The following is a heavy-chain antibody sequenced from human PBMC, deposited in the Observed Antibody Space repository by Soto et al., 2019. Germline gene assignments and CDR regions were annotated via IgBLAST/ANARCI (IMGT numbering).Heavy chain of an antibody. CDR3: ARHPERIAEIGWFDP. V-gene: IGHV3-48*01. CDR2: ISSSSSTI. Sequence: EVQLVESGGGLVQPGGSLRLSCAASGFTFSSYSMNWVRQAPGKGLEWVSYISSSSSTIYYADSVKVRFTISRDNAKNSLYLQMNSLRAEDTAVYYCARHPERIAEIGWFDPWGQGTLVTVSS. CDR1: GFTFSSYS. J-gene: IGHJ5*02. D-gene: IGHD6-13*01.